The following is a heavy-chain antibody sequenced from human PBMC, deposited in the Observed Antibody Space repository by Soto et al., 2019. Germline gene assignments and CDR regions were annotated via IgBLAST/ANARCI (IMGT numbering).Heavy chain of an antibody. CDR2: ISAYNGNT. Sequence: GXSVKVSCKTSGYTFSNYGINWVRQAPGQGLEWMGWISAYNGNTNFAQKLQGRVSLTTDTSSTTAYMELRSLTSDDTAVYYCARDLVPGYTGFSDYWGQGTLVTVSS. CDR3: ARDLVPGYTGFSDY. CDR1: GYTFSNYG. J-gene: IGHJ4*02. D-gene: IGHD5-12*01. V-gene: IGHV1-18*01.